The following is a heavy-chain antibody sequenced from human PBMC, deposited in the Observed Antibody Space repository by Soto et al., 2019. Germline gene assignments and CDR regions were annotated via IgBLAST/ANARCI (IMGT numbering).Heavy chain of an antibody. CDR3: ARGGGVGVAGSAAFDM. CDR2: INPATGAA. D-gene: IGHD6-19*01. V-gene: IGHV1-2*02. CDR1: GYPVTAYY. J-gene: IGHJ3*02. Sequence: QLHLVQSGAVVKKPGASVTVSCSASGYPVTAYYMHWVRQAPGRGLEWMGGINPATGAAKYTQTFKGRVTMTGDTSTSTVFMELSGLTSEDTAVFYCARGGGVGVAGSAAFDMWGHGTLVTVSS.